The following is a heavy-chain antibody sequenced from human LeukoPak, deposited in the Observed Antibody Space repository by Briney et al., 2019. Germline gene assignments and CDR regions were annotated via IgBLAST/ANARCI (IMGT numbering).Heavy chain of an antibody. CDR1: GFTFSSYW. Sequence: PGGSLRLSCAASGFTFSSYWMHWVRQAPGKGLVWVSRINSDGSSTSYADSVKGRFTISSDNAKNTLYLQMNSLRAEDTAVYYCARDEFYYSSGWYVLDYWGQGTLVTVSS. J-gene: IGHJ4*02. V-gene: IGHV3-74*01. CDR3: ARDEFYYSSGWYVLDY. D-gene: IGHD6-19*01. CDR2: INSDGSST.